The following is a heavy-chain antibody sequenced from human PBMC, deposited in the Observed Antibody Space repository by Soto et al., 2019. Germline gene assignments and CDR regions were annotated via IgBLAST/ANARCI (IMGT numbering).Heavy chain of an antibody. Sequence: EVQVVESGGGLIQPGGSLRLSCAGSGFTFSNYNMDWVRQAPGKGLEWISYISTTSRTIFYADSVKGRVTISRDKARNALFRQMNSVREGDRAVYYGGREGRRGYDMDVWGQGTRVIVSS. CDR3: GREGRRGYDMDV. V-gene: IGHV3-48*02. CDR1: GFTFSNYN. J-gene: IGHJ6*02. CDR2: ISTTSRTI.